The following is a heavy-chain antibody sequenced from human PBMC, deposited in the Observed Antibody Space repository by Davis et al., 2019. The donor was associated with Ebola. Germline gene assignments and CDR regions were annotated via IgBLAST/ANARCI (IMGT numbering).Heavy chain of an antibody. CDR2: IYPGDSDT. CDR1: GYSFTSYW. J-gene: IGHJ4*02. CDR3: ARHPDDSSGYWSLPQDY. Sequence: GESLKISCKGSGYSFTSYWIGWVRQMPGKGLEWMGIIYPGDSDTRYSPSFQGQVTISADKSISTAYLQWSSLKASDTAMYYCARHPDDSSGYWSLPQDYWGQGTLVTVSS. V-gene: IGHV5-51*01. D-gene: IGHD3-22*01.